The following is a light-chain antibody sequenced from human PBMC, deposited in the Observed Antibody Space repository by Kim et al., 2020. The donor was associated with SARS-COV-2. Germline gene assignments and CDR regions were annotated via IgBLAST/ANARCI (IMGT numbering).Light chain of an antibody. Sequence: GDRVTITCRASQTIRNYLNWYQLKPGKAPKLLIYAASSLQSGVPSRFSGSGSGTDFTLTISSLQPEDFATHYYTFGQGTKLEI. V-gene: IGKV1-39*01. CDR1: QTIRNY. CDR2: AAS. CDR3: T. J-gene: IGKJ2*01.